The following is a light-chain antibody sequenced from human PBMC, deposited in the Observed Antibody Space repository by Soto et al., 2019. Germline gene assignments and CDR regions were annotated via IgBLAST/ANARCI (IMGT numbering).Light chain of an antibody. CDR1: SSDVGDYDF. CDR2: DVS. V-gene: IGLV2-11*01. CDR3: CSYAGSYTWV. Sequence: QSVLTQPRSVSGSPGQSVTISCAGSSSDVGDYDFVSWYHQHPGKVPKLIIFDVSGRPSGVPDRFSGSKSGNTASLTISGLQADDEGVYYCCSYAGSYTWVFGGGTKLTVI. J-gene: IGLJ3*02.